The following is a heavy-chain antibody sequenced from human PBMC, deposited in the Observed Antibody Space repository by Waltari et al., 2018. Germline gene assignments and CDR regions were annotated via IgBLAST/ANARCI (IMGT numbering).Heavy chain of an antibody. CDR2: IRQDGSEK. J-gene: IGHJ4*02. V-gene: IGHV3-7*01. CDR3: ATGRGLPY. Sequence: EVQVVESGGGLVQPGGSLRLSCEVSEFTFSSFWMSWVRQTPGNGLEWVANIRQDGSEKYYVDSVKGRFTVSRDNARNSLYLQMNSLRAEDTAVYYCATGRGLPYWGQGTLVTVSS. CDR1: EFTFSSFW.